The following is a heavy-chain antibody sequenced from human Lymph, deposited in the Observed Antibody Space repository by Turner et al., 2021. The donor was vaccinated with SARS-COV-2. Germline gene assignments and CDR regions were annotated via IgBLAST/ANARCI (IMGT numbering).Heavy chain of an antibody. CDR2: INPSSGGT. J-gene: IGHJ3*02. D-gene: IGHD6-19*01. V-gene: IGHV1-2*02. Sequence: QVQLVQSGAEVKKPGASVKVSCKASGYTFTGYYVPWVRQAPGQGLEWMGWINPSSGGTDYAQNFQGRVTMTRETSISTAYMELSRLSSDDTAVYYCARSLGYSSGWYGDAFDIWGLGTMVTVSS. CDR3: ARSLGYSSGWYGDAFDI. CDR1: GYTFTGYY.